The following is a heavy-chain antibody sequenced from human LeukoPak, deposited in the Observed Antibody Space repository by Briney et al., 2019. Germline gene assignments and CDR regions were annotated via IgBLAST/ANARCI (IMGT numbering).Heavy chain of an antibody. CDR2: ITSKIDGGTA. V-gene: IGHV3-15*01. CDR3: IRWEFSGGH. D-gene: IGHD1-26*01. J-gene: IGHJ4*02. CDR1: GFTFSNAW. Sequence: GGSLRLSCAASGFTFSNAWMSWVRQAPGKGLEWVGRITSKIDGGTADYAAPVKGRFTMSRDDSKNTLYLQMNSLKSEDSAVYYGIRWEFSGGHWGQGTLVTVSS.